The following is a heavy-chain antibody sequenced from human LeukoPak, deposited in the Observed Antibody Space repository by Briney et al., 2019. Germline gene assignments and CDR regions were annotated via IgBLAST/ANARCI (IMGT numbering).Heavy chain of an antibody. V-gene: IGHV4-59*01. J-gene: IGHJ3*02. CDR1: GDSISSYY. CDR3: ARDQISMNAFDM. Sequence: SETLSLTCTVSGDSISSYYWSWIRQPPGKGLEWIGYIYFSGSTNYNPSLKSRVTISVDTSKNQFSLKLSSVTAADTAVYYCARDQISMNAFDMWGQGTMVTVSS. D-gene: IGHD2-8*01. CDR2: IYFSGST.